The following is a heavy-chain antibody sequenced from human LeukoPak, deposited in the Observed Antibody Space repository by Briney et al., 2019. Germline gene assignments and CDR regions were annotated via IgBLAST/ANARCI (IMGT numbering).Heavy chain of an antibody. CDR1: GGSISSYY. Sequence: SETLSLTCTVSGGSISSYYWGWIRQPPGKGLEWIGSIYYSGSTYYNPSLKSRVTISVDTSKNQFSLKLSSVTAADTAVYYCARHAAAQGWFDPWGQGTLVTVSS. V-gene: IGHV4-39*01. D-gene: IGHD6-13*01. CDR2: IYYSGST. CDR3: ARHAAAQGWFDP. J-gene: IGHJ5*02.